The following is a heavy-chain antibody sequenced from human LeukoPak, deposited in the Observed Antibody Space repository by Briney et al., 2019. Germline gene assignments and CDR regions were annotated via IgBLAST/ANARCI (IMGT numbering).Heavy chain of an antibody. Sequence: SETLSLTCAVYGGSFSGYYWSWIRQPPGKGLEWIGEINHSGSTNYNPSLKSRVTISVDTSKNQFSLKLSSVTAADTAVYYCAREVAATRLLYYYYYMDVWGKGTTVTVSS. CDR3: AREVAATRLLYYYYYMDV. D-gene: IGHD2-15*01. J-gene: IGHJ6*03. V-gene: IGHV4-34*01. CDR2: INHSGST. CDR1: GGSFSGYY.